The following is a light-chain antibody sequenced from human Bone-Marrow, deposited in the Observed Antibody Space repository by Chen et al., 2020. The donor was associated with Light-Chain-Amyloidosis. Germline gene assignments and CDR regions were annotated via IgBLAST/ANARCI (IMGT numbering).Light chain of an antibody. CDR3: SSYTSSSTLHVV. J-gene: IGLJ2*01. Sequence: QSALTPPASVSPSPRPSITPSCTGTRRDAGGYNYVSWYQQHPGKAPKLMIYDVSNRPSGVSNRFSGSKSGNTASLTITGLQAEDEADYYCSSYTSSSTLHVVFGGGTKLTVL. CDR1: RRDAGGYNY. V-gene: IGLV2-14*03. CDR2: DVS.